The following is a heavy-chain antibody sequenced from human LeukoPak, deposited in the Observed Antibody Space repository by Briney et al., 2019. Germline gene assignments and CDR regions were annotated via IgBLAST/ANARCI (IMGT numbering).Heavy chain of an antibody. Sequence: SETLSLTCTVSGGSISSSIYYWAWFRQPPGKGLEWIGSIHYSGGTYYNPSLKSRVTISLDTSKNQFSLKLSSVTAADTAVYYCARRAAYYYGSGSYQFDYWGQGTLVTVSS. CDR3: ARRAAYYYGSGSYQFDY. V-gene: IGHV4-39*07. CDR1: GGSISSSIYY. J-gene: IGHJ4*02. CDR2: IHYSGGT. D-gene: IGHD3-10*01.